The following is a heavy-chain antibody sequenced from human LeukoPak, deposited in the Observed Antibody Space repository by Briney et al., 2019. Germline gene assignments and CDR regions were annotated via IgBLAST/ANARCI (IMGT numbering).Heavy chain of an antibody. D-gene: IGHD6-19*01. CDR2: IYYSGNT. CDR1: GGSISTSAYY. V-gene: IGHV4-39*07. CDR3: ARGGYASGWYLDY. J-gene: IGHJ4*02. Sequence: SETLSLTCIVSGGSISTSAYYWGWIRQPPGEGLQWIGSIYYSGNTYCNSSLKSRVTISVDTSKNQFSLKLSSVTATDTAVYYCARGGYASGWYLDYWGQGTLVTVSP.